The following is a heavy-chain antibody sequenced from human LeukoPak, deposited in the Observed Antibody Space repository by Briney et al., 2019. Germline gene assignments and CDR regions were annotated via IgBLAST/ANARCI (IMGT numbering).Heavy chain of an antibody. J-gene: IGHJ4*02. CDR1: GGSISSSDYY. V-gene: IGHV4-39*07. CDR2: IYYSGTT. Sequence: PSETLSLTCTVSGGSISSSDYYWGWIRQPPGKGLEWIASIYYSGTTHYNPSHQSRVTISVDTSKNQFSLKLSSVTAADTAVYYCARGAIVVVTYYFDYWGQGTLVTVSS. D-gene: IGHD2-21*02. CDR3: ARGAIVVVTYYFDY.